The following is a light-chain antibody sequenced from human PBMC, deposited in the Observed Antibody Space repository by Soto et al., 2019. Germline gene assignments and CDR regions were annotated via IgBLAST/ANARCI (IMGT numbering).Light chain of an antibody. J-gene: IGKJ5*01. V-gene: IGKV1D-8*01. CDR1: QGISNY. Sequence: VIWMTQSPSLLSASTGDRVTISCRMSQGISNYLAWYQQKPGKAPELLIYAASTLQSGVPSGFSGSGSETDFTLTINCLQPEDFATYYSQQYFRSPITFGQGTRLEIK. CDR3: QQYFRSPIT. CDR2: AAS.